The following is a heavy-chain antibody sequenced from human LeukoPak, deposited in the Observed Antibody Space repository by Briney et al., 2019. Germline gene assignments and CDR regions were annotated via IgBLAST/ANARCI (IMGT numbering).Heavy chain of an antibody. CDR2: ISSSSSYI. Sequence: GGSLRLSCAASGFTFSSYSMNWVRQAPGKGLEWVSSISSSSSYIYYADSVKGRFTISRDNAKNSLYLQMNSLRAEDTAVYYCARDRVREPFDCWGQGTLVTVSS. CDR3: ARDRVREPFDC. J-gene: IGHJ4*02. CDR1: GFTFSSYS. V-gene: IGHV3-21*01. D-gene: IGHD3-10*01.